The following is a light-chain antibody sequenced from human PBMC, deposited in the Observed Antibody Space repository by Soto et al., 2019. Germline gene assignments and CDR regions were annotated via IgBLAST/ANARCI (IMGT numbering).Light chain of an antibody. Sequence: DIQMTQSPSSLSASVGDRVIITCRASQSISSWLAWYQQKPRKAPKLLIYKASSVESGVPSRFSGSGSGTEFTLTISSLQPDDFATYYCQQYNSYSRTFGQGAKVDIK. CDR2: KAS. CDR3: QQYNSYSRT. V-gene: IGKV1-5*03. CDR1: QSISSW. J-gene: IGKJ1*01.